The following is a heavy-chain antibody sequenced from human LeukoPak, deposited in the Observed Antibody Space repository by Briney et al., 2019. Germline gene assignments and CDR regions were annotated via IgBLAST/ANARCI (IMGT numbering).Heavy chain of an antibody. CDR1: GYTFTSYY. D-gene: IGHD1-26*01. Sequence: ASVKVSCKASGYTFTSYYMHWVRQAPGQGLEWMGIINPSGGSTSYAQKFQGRVTMTRDTSTSTVYMELSSPRSEDTAVYYCARAQGGSYLHQVGLFDYWGQGTLVTVSS. CDR2: INPSGGST. V-gene: IGHV1-46*01. J-gene: IGHJ4*02. CDR3: ARAQGGSYLHQVGLFDY.